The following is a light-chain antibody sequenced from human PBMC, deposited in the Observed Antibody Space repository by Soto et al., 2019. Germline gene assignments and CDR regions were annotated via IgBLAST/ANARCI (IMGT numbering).Light chain of an antibody. Sequence: QSVLTQPPSASGSPGQSVAISCTGTSSDVGGCNYASWYQQHPGKAPKLMIYEVNKRPSGVPDRFSGSKSGNTASLTVSGLQAEDEADYYCSSYAGSSNVFGTGTKVTVL. V-gene: IGLV2-8*01. CDR3: SSYAGSSNV. CDR1: SSDVGGCNY. J-gene: IGLJ1*01. CDR2: EVN.